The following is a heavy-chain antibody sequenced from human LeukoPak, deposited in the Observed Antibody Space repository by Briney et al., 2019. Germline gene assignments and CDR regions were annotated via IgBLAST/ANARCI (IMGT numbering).Heavy chain of an antibody. CDR3: ARTGTPHPLPNFDY. CDR2: ISSSSSYI. J-gene: IGHJ4*02. V-gene: IGHV3-21*01. Sequence: PGGSLRLSCAASGFTFSRYSMNWVRQAPGKGLEWVSSISSSSSYIYYAASVKGRFTISRDNAKNSLYLQMNSLRAEDTAVYYCARTGTPHPLPNFDYWGQGTLVTVSS. D-gene: IGHD3-10*01. CDR1: GFTFSRYS.